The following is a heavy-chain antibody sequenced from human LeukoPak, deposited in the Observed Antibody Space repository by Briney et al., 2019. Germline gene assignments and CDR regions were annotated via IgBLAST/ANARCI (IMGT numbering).Heavy chain of an antibody. V-gene: IGHV1-3*01. CDR2: INAGNGNT. D-gene: IGHD2-21*02. CDR1: GGTFSSYA. J-gene: IGHJ6*02. Sequence: ASVKVSCKASGGTFSSYAISWVRQAPGQRLEWMGWINAGNGNTKYSQKFQGRVTITRDTSASTAYMELSSLRSEDTAVYYCARDDCGGDCYYNYYYGMDVWGQGTTVTVSS. CDR3: ARDDCGGDCYYNYYYGMDV.